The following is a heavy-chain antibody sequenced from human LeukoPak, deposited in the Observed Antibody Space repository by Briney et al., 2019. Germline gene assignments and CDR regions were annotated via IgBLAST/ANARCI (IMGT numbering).Heavy chain of an antibody. J-gene: IGHJ6*02. CDR1: GFTFSSYW. V-gene: IGHV3-74*01. D-gene: IGHD5-24*01. CDR3: ARDGEMATIIYYYGMDV. CDR2: INSDGSST. Sequence: GGSLRLSCAASGFTFSSYWMHWVRQAPGKGLVWVSRINSDGSSTSYADSVKGRFTISRDNAKNTLYLQMNSLRAEDTAVYYCARDGEMATIIYYYGMDVWGQGTTVTVSS.